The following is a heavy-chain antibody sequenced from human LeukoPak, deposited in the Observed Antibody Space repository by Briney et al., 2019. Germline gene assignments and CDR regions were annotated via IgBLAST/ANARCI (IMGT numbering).Heavy chain of an antibody. V-gene: IGHV1-2*04. Sequence: ASVKVSCKASGYTFTGYYMHWVRQAPGQGLEWMGWINPNSGGTNYAQKFQGWVTMTRDTSISTAYMELSRLRSDDTAVYYCAVGVGDSGLGLPGLDFDYWGQGTLVTVSS. CDR2: INPNSGGT. D-gene: IGHD1-26*01. CDR3: AVGVGDSGLGLPGLDFDY. J-gene: IGHJ4*02. CDR1: GYTFTGYY.